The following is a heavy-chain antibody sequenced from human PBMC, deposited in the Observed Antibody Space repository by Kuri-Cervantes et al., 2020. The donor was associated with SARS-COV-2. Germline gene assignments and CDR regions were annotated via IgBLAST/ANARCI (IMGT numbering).Heavy chain of an antibody. CDR3: ARETCSSTSCYYFDY. J-gene: IGHJ4*02. D-gene: IGHD2-2*01. Sequence: GESLKISCAASGFTFSSYSMNWVRQAPGKGLEWVSSISSSSSYIYYADSVKGRFTISRDNAKNSLYLQMNSLRAEDTAVYYCARETCSSTSCYYFDYWGQGTLVTVSS. V-gene: IGHV3-21*01. CDR2: ISSSSSYI. CDR1: GFTFSSYS.